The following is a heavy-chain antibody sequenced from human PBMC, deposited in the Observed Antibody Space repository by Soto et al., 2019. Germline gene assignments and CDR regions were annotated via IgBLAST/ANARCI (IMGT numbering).Heavy chain of an antibody. CDR1: GFTFSSYA. CDR2: ISYDGSNK. Sequence: QVQLVESGGGVVQPGRSLRLSCAASGFTFSSYAMHWVRQAPGKGLEWVAVISYDGSNKYYADSVKGRFTISRDNSKNTLYLQMNSLRAEDTAVYYCARPQQLGYYYGMDVWGQGTTVTVSS. V-gene: IGHV3-30-3*01. CDR3: ARPQQLGYYYGMDV. J-gene: IGHJ6*02. D-gene: IGHD6-13*01.